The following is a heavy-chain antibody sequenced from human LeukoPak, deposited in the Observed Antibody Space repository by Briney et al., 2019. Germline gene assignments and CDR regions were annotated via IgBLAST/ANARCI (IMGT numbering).Heavy chain of an antibody. CDR2: ISYEGSIK. Sequence: PGGSLRLSCAASGFTFSSHGMHWVRQAPGKGLEWVAVISYEGSIKYYADSVKGRFTISRDNSKNTLYLQMNSLRAEDTAVHYCAKCQGRVCSSTPHGMDVWGRGTTVTVSS. D-gene: IGHD2-2*01. CDR1: GFTFSSHG. J-gene: IGHJ6*02. CDR3: AKCQGRVCSSTPHGMDV. V-gene: IGHV3-30*18.